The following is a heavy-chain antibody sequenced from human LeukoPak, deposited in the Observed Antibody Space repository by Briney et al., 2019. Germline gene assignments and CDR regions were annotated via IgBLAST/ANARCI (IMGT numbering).Heavy chain of an antibody. Sequence: GGSLRLPCAASGFTFSSYEMNWVRQAPGKALEWVSYISSSGSTIYYADSVKGRFTISRDNAKNSLYLQMNSLRAEDTAVYYCARDGPDTAMVYYFDYWGQGTLVTVSS. CDR3: ARDGPDTAMVYYFDY. D-gene: IGHD5-18*01. CDR1: GFTFSSYE. CDR2: ISSSGSTI. J-gene: IGHJ4*02. V-gene: IGHV3-48*03.